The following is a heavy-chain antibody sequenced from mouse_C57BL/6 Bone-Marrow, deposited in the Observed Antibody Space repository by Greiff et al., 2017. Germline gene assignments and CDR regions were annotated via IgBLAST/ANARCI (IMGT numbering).Heavy chain of an antibody. Sequence: EVQVVESGAELVKPGASVKLSCTASGFNIKDYYMHWVKQRTEQGLAWIGRIDPEDGETKSAPQFQGKATITADTSSNTAYLQLSSLTSEDTAVYYCATLIYYGSPHWYFEVWGTGTTVTVSS. J-gene: IGHJ1*03. CDR3: ATLIYYGSPHWYFEV. D-gene: IGHD1-1*01. V-gene: IGHV14-2*01. CDR1: GFNIKDYY. CDR2: IDPEDGET.